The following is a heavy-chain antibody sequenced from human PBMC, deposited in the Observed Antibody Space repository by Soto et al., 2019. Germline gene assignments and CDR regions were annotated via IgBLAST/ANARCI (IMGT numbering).Heavy chain of an antibody. D-gene: IGHD3-9*01. CDR1: GGTFSSYA. CDR2: IIPIFGTA. V-gene: IGHV1-69*01. Sequence: QVQLVQSGAEVKKPGSSVKVSCKASGGTFSSYAISWVRQAPGQGLEWMGGIIPIFGTANYAQKFQGRVTITADESTSTAYMELSSLRSEDTAVYYCARVPRFNDILTGDHRGCFDPWGQGTLVTVSS. J-gene: IGHJ5*02. CDR3: ARVPRFNDILTGDHRGCFDP.